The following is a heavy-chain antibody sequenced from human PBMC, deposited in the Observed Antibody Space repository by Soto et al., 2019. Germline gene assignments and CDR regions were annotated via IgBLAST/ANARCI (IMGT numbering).Heavy chain of an antibody. J-gene: IGHJ6*02. Sequence: SETLSLTCAVYGGSFSGYYWSWIRQPPGKGLEWIGEINHSGSTNYNPSLKSRVTISVDTSKNQFSLKLSSVTAADTAVYYCARGAGGVRLDGPNLRLRYYYGMDVWGQGTTVTLSS. CDR2: INHSGST. D-gene: IGHD3-10*01. CDR3: ARGAGGVRLDGPNLRLRYYYGMDV. CDR1: GGSFSGYY. V-gene: IGHV4-34*01.